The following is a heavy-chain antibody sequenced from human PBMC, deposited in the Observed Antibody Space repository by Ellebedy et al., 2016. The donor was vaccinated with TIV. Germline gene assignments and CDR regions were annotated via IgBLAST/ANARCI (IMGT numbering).Heavy chain of an antibody. CDR3: ASDLMASGWFDP. Sequence: MPGGSLRLSCTVSGGSISTYYWSWIRQPPGKGLEWIGYIHYSGTSNYNPSLKSRVTVSVDTSKNHFSLELRSVTAADTAVYYCASDLMASGWFDPWGQGTLVTVSS. D-gene: IGHD3-10*01. V-gene: IGHV4-59*01. CDR2: IHYSGTS. CDR1: GGSISTYY. J-gene: IGHJ5*02.